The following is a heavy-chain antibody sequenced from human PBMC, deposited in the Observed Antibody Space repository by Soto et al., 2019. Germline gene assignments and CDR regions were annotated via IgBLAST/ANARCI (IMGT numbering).Heavy chain of an antibody. J-gene: IGHJ6*02. CDR3: ARRIPFGYGMDV. Sequence: EVQLVESGGGLVQPGGSLRLSCAASGFTFSSYVMKWVRQAPGKGLESVSAITSNGGNTDYASSVKGRFTISRDNSKNTLYLQMGSLRAEDMAVYYCARRIPFGYGMDVWGQGTTVTVSS. CDR2: ITSNGGNT. D-gene: IGHD2-21*01. CDR1: GFTFSSYV. V-gene: IGHV3-64*01.